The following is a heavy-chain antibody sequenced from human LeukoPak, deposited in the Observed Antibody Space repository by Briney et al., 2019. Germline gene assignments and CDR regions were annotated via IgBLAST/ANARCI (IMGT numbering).Heavy chain of an antibody. V-gene: IGHV1-8*01. CDR1: GYTFTIYE. J-gene: IGHJ5*02. Sequence: ASVKVSCKASGYTFTIYEFNWVRQAPGQGLEWLGYISPDTGNTGYAQKFQGRVTMTRDTSISTTYMELSSLTSEDTAVYYCARGPRFDPWGKGTLVTVCS. CDR2: ISPDTGNT. CDR3: ARGPRFDP.